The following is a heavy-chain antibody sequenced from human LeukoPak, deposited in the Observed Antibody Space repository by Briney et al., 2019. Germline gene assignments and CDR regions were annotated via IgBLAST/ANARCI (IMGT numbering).Heavy chain of an antibody. CDR2: IFYSGNT. D-gene: IGHD1-26*01. Sequence: SETLSLTCTVSGDSISNHYWSWIRQPPGKGIVWIGYIFYSGNTHYNPSLKSRVTMSVDTSKNQFSLRLSSVTPADTAVYYCARDRGEGIVGTFDYWGQGTLVTVSS. J-gene: IGHJ4*02. V-gene: IGHV4-59*11. CDR1: GDSISNHY. CDR3: ARDRGEGIVGTFDY.